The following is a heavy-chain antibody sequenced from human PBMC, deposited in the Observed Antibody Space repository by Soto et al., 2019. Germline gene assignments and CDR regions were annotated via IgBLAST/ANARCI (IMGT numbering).Heavy chain of an antibody. Sequence: EVQLLEPGGGLVQPGGSLRLSCATSGFTFSSYAMSWVRQAPGKGLEWVSAISSSGSSTYYADSVKGRFTISRDNSKNTLYLQMNSLRAEDTAVYYCATDTSTWYGGLDYYAMDVWGQGTTVTVS. V-gene: IGHV3-23*01. J-gene: IGHJ6*02. CDR1: GFTFSSYA. CDR2: ISSSGSST. D-gene: IGHD6-13*01. CDR3: ATDTSTWYGGLDYYAMDV.